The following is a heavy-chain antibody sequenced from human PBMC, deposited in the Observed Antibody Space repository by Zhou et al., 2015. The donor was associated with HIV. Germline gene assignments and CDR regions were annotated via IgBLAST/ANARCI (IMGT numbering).Heavy chain of an antibody. CDR2: ISGDSGDT. D-gene: IGHD3-16*01. CDR3: ARLPRTVFGGSYYYGFDL. V-gene: IGHV1-18*01. Sequence: QVQLVQSGAEVKKPGASVKVSCRASGYNFNNYVITWVRQAPGQGLEWMGWISGDSGDTNYGQKFQDRVTMTTDASTTTAYLELRGLRSDDTAVFYCARLPRTVFGGSYYYGFDLWGQGTLVTVSS. CDR1: GYNFNNYV. J-gene: IGHJ4*02.